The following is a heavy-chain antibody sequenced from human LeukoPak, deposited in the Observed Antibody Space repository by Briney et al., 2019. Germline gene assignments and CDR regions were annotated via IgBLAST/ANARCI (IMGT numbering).Heavy chain of an antibody. CDR2: INHSGST. Sequence: PSETLSLTCAVYGGSLSGYYWSWIRQPPGKGLEWIGEINHSGSTNYNPSLKSRVTISVDTSKNQFSLKLSSVTAADTAVYYCARLNRATSLVATIIGRRYYYYYMDVWGKGTTVTISS. J-gene: IGHJ6*03. CDR1: GGSLSGYY. CDR3: ARLNRATSLVATIIGRRYYYYYMDV. D-gene: IGHD5-12*01. V-gene: IGHV4-34*01.